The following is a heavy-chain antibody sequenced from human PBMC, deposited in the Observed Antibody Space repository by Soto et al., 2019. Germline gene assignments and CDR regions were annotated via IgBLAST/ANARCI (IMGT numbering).Heavy chain of an antibody. J-gene: IGHJ4*02. CDR3: ARGVWYYDSSGYPSFDY. V-gene: IGHV1-18*01. D-gene: IGHD3-22*01. CDR2: ISAYNGNT. CDR1: GYTFTSYG. Sequence: ASVKVSFKASGYTFTSYGISWLRQAPGQGLEWMGWISAYNGNTNYAQKLQGRVTMTTDTSTSTAYMELRSLRSDDTAVYYCARGVWYYDSSGYPSFDYWGQGTLVTVSS.